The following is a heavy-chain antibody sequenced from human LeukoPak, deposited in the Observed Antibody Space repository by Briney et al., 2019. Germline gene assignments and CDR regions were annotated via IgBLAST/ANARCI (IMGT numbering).Heavy chain of an antibody. V-gene: IGHV4-38-2*02. CDR2: IYHSGST. CDR1: GYSISSCYY. CDR3: ARAYSSSWYLNWFDP. J-gene: IGHJ5*02. D-gene: IGHD6-13*01. Sequence: SETLTLTCTVSGYSISSCYYWGWLRQPPGEGLEWIENIYHSGSTNYNPSLKSRVTISVDTSKNQFSLKLSYVTAADTAVYYCARAYSSSWYLNWFDPWGQGTLVTVSS.